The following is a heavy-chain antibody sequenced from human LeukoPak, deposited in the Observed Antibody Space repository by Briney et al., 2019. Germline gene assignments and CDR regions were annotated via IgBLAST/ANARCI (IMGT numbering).Heavy chain of an antibody. CDR2: ISAYNGNT. J-gene: IGHJ4*02. V-gene: IGHV1-18*01. D-gene: IGHD3-16*01. CDR1: GYTFTSYG. CDR3: ARGLAAPKGLGIEY. Sequence: ASVKVSCKASGYTFTSYGISWVRRAPGQGLEWMGWISAYNGNTNYAQKLQGRVTMTTDTSTTTAYMELRSLRSDDTAVYYCARGLAAPKGLGIEYWGQGALVTVSS.